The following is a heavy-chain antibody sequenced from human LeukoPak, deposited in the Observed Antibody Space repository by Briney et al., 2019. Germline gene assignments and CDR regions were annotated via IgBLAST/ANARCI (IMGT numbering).Heavy chain of an antibody. D-gene: IGHD3-10*01. Sequence: GGSLRLSCAASGFSFSYYWMTWVRQAPGMGLEWVANISHDGSEKYYVDSVKGRFTISRDNADNSVSLQMNSLRAEDTAVYYCARDIIWGQGTLVTVSS. J-gene: IGHJ4*02. V-gene: IGHV3-7*01. CDR3: ARDII. CDR2: ISHDGSEK. CDR1: GFSFSYYW.